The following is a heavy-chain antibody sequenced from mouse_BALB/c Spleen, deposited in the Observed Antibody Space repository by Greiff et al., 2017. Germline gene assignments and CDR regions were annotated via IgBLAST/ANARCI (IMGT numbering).Heavy chain of an antibody. CDR2: ISSGSSTI. CDR3: ARGTTSYYFDY. CDR1: GFTFSSFG. Sequence: EVNLVESGGGLVQPGGSRKLSCAASGFTFSSFGMHWVRQAPEKGLEWVAYISSGSSTIYYADTVKGRFTISRDNPKNTLFLQMTSLRSEDTAMYYCARGTTSYYFDYWGQGTTLTVSS. V-gene: IGHV5-17*02. J-gene: IGHJ2*01. D-gene: IGHD1-1*01.